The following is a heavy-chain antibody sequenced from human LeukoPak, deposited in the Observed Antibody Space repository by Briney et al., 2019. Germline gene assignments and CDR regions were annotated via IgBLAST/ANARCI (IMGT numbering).Heavy chain of an antibody. V-gene: IGHV3-23*01. D-gene: IGHD6-13*01. CDR1: GFTFSSYA. Sequence: GGSLRLSCAASGFTFSSYAMSWVRQAPGKGLEWVSAISGSGGSTYYADSVKGRFTISRDNSKNTLYLQMNSLRAEDTAVYYCAKSSSWQPRYHLDYWGQGTLVTVSS. CDR3: AKSSSWQPRYHLDY. CDR2: ISGSGGST. J-gene: IGHJ4*02.